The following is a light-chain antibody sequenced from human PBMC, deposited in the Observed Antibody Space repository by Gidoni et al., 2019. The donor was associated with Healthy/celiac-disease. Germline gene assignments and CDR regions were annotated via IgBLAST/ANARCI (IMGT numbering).Light chain of an antibody. V-gene: IGKV3-11*01. CDR1: QSVSSY. CDR2: DAP. J-gene: IGKJ5*01. CDR3: QQRSNWPPIT. Sequence: EIVLTQSPATLSLSPGERATLSCRASQSVSSYLAWSQQKPGQAPRLLIYDAPNSATGIPARFSGSGSGTDFTLTISSLEPEDFAVYYCQQRSNWPPITFGQGTRLEIK.